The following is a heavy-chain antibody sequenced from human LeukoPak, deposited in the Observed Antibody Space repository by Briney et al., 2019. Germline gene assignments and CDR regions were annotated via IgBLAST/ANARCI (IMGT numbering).Heavy chain of an antibody. V-gene: IGHV3-53*01. D-gene: IGHD2-15*01. CDR1: GFSVSGNY. Sequence: GGSLRLSCAASGFSVSGNYMCWVRQAPGKGLEWVSLIYTTGGAHYADSVKGRFTISRDNSRNTLYLQMNNLRVEDTAVYYCAGGPYCSGGSCYSYNWFDPWGQGTMVIVSS. CDR2: IYTTGGA. CDR3: AGGPYCSGGSCYSYNWFDP. J-gene: IGHJ5*02.